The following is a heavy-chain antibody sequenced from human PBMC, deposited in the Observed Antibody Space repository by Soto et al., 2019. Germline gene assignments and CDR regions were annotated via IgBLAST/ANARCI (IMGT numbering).Heavy chain of an antibody. J-gene: IGHJ4*02. CDR1: GGSISSRRNY. Sequence: SETLSLTCTVSGGSISSRRNYWGWIRQPPGKGMEWIGTIFYSGSTYYNPSLKSRVTISVDTSKNQFSLKLSSVPAAETAVYYCASSEFHWGQGTLVTVS. D-gene: IGHD2-21*01. CDR2: IFYSGST. CDR3: ASSEFH. V-gene: IGHV4-39*01.